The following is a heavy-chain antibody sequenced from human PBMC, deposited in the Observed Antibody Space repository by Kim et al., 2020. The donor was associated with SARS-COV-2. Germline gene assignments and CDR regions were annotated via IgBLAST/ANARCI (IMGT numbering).Heavy chain of an antibody. CDR3: ARDVRPLSRSPIAAAGKYNYYYGMDV. Sequence: SQTLSLTCAISGDSVSSNSAAWNWIRQSPSRGLEWLGRTYYRSKWYNDYAVSVKSRITINPDTSKNQFSLQLNSVTPEDTAVYYCARDVRPLSRSPIAAAGKYNYYYGMDVWGQGTTVTVSS. CDR1: GDSVSSNSAA. CDR2: TYYRSKWYN. V-gene: IGHV6-1*01. J-gene: IGHJ6*02. D-gene: IGHD6-13*01.